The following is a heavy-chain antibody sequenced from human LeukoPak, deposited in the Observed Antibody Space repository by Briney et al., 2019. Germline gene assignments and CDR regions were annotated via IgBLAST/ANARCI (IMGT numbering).Heavy chain of an antibody. CDR2: VNPNSGNT. D-gene: IGHD3-16*01. Sequence: ASVTVSCAASGYCITGSFLRWVRHDPRQGLEWMGWVNPNSGNTNYAQKFQGRITMTRDTSISTAYMELSSLRSDDAAVYYCARRFYYAMDVWGQGTTVTVSS. V-gene: IGHV1-2*02. J-gene: IGHJ6*02. CDR1: GYCITGSF. CDR3: ARRFYYAMDV.